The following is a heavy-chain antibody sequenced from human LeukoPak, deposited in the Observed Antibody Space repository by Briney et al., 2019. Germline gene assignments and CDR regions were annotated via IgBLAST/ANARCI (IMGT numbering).Heavy chain of an antibody. Sequence: PGGSLRLSRAASGFTFSDYYMFWIRQAPGKGLEWVSYISSSGSTIYYADSVKGRFTISRDNAKNSLSLHMNSLRGEDTAVYYCAIVDDFWSGYYTFDYWGQGTLVIVSS. D-gene: IGHD3-3*01. J-gene: IGHJ4*02. V-gene: IGHV3-11*04. CDR1: GFTFSDYY. CDR2: ISSSGSTI. CDR3: AIVDDFWSGYYTFDY.